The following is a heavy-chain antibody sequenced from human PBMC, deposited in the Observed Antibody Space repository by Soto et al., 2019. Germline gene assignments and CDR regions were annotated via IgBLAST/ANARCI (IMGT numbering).Heavy chain of an antibody. CDR2: ISSSGSTI. D-gene: IGHD2-2*01. CDR1: GFTFSDYY. Sequence: QVQLVESGGGLVKPGGSLRLSCAASGFTFSDYYMSWIRQAPGKGLEWVSYISSSGSTIYYADSVKGRFTISRDNAKNSLYLQMNSLRAEDTAVYYCARLGYCSSTSCSRAYYYYYMDVWGKGPTVTVSS. CDR3: ARLGYCSSTSCSRAYYYYYMDV. V-gene: IGHV3-11*01. J-gene: IGHJ6*03.